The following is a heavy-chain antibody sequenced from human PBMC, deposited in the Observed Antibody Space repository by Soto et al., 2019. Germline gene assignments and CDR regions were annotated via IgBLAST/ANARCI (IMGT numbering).Heavy chain of an antibody. V-gene: IGHV3-15*01. CDR1: GFTFSNAW. Sequence: GGSLRLSCAASGFTFSNAWMSWVRQAPGKGLEWVGRIKSKTDGGTTDYAAPVKGRLTISRDDSKNTLYLQMNSLKTEDTAVYYCTTVSSSWGFYYYYYMDVWGKGTTVTVSS. CDR2: IKSKTDGGTT. CDR3: TTVSSSWGFYYYYYMDV. D-gene: IGHD6-13*01. J-gene: IGHJ6*03.